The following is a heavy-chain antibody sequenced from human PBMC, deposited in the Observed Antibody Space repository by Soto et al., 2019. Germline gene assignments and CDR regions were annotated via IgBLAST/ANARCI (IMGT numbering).Heavy chain of an antibody. CDR1: GCTFSHYN. J-gene: IGHJ5*02. V-gene: IGHV3-48*02. CDR2: IGAGSSPT. Sequence: GGSLRLSCTASGCTFSHYNMNWVRQTPGTGLERVSYIGAGSSPTYYSDSVKGRFIISRDNAQNSLYLQLNSLRDDATAVYYFVRDHRFPFFHWPKFGPWGRDTLVSVSS. D-gene: IGHD3-9*01. CDR3: VRDHRFPFFHWPKFGP.